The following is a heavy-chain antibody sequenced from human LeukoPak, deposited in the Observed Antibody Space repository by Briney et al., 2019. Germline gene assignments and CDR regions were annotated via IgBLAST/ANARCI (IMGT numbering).Heavy chain of an antibody. CDR1: GYTFTGYY. V-gene: IGHV1-2*02. CDR3: ASSTASYYYDSSGYAN. D-gene: IGHD3-22*01. Sequence: ASVKVSCKASGYTFTGYYMHWVRQAPGQGLEWMGWINPNSGGTNYAQKLQGRVTMTTDTSTSTAYMELRSLRSDDTAVYYCASSTASYYYDSSGYANWGQGTLVTVSS. CDR2: INPNSGGT. J-gene: IGHJ4*02.